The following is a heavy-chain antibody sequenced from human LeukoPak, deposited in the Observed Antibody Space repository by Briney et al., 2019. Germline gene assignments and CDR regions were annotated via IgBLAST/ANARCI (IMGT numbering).Heavy chain of an antibody. Sequence: ASVKVSCKASGYTFISYYMHWVRQAPGQGLEWMGWISAYNGNTNYAQKLQGRVTMTTDTSTSTAYMELRSLRSDDTAVYYCARVSKTDNWFDPWGQGTLVTVSS. CDR2: ISAYNGNT. V-gene: IGHV1-18*04. CDR1: GYTFISYY. D-gene: IGHD3-16*02. CDR3: ARVSKTDNWFDP. J-gene: IGHJ5*02.